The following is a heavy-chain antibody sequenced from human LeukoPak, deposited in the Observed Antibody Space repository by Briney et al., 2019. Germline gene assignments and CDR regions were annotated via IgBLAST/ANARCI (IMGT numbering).Heavy chain of an antibody. V-gene: IGHV4-34*01. CDR2: INHSGST. Sequence: SETLSLTCAVYGASFSGYYWTWIRQSPGKGLEWIGEINHSGSTNYNPSLKSRVTISVDTSKNQFSLKVSSVTAADTAVYYCARRSSTSIYYYYYMDVWGKGTTVTVSS. CDR3: ARRSSTSIYYYYYMDV. D-gene: IGHD2-2*01. J-gene: IGHJ6*03. CDR1: GASFSGYY.